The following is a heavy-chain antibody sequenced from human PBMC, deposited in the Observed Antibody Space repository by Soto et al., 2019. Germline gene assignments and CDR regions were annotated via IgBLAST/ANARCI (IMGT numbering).Heavy chain of an antibody. CDR2: ISYDGSNK. V-gene: IGHV3-30-3*01. CDR3: ARDRDYYYDRSGLSN. Sequence: QVQLVESGGGVVQPGRSLRLSCAASGFTFSSYAMHWVRQAPGKGLEWVAVISYDGSNKYYADSVKGRFTISRDNSKNPLYLQMNSLRAEDTAVYYCARDRDYYYDRSGLSNWGQGTLVTVSS. D-gene: IGHD3-22*01. J-gene: IGHJ4*02. CDR1: GFTFSSYA.